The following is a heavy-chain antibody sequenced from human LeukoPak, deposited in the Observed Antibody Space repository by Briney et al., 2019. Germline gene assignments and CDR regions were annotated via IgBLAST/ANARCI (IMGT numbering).Heavy chain of an antibody. CDR2: ISNSGRST. CDR1: GFTFSSYA. J-gene: IGHJ4*02. D-gene: IGHD5-12*01. CDR3: AREGYESYYFDY. Sequence: PGGSLRLSCAASGFTFSSYAMSWVRQAPGKGLVWVARISNSGRSTTYADSVKGRFTISRDNAKNTLYLQMNSLRAEDTAVYYCAREGYESYYFDYWGQGTLVTVSS. V-gene: IGHV3-74*01.